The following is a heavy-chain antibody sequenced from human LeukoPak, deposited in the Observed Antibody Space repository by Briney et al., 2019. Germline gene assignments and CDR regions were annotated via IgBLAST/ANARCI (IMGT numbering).Heavy chain of an antibody. V-gene: IGHV3-21*06. CDR1: GFFFSRYR. CDR2: ISFDTGNT. D-gene: IGHD5-18*01. J-gene: IGHJ4*02. CDR3: TREGKFYGYGGGDFDY. Sequence: PRESLRHSCAAPGFFFSRYRINWVRHAPREGVEWVSSISFDTGNTFYADSVKGRFTVSRDNAMNSLYLQMNSLRVEDTAVYYCTREGKFYGYGGGDFDYWGQGTLVTVSS.